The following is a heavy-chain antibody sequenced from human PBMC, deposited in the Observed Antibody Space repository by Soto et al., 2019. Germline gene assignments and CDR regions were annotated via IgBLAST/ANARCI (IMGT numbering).Heavy chain of an antibody. Sequence: SETLSLTCAVYGGSFSGYYWSWIRQPPGKGLEWIGEINHSGSTNYNPSLKSRVTISVDTSKNQFSLKLSSVTAADTAVYYCARLYSSSLEGWFDPWGQGTLVTVSS. CDR1: GGSFSGYY. V-gene: IGHV4-34*01. J-gene: IGHJ5*02. CDR3: ARLYSSSLEGWFDP. CDR2: INHSGST. D-gene: IGHD6-13*01.